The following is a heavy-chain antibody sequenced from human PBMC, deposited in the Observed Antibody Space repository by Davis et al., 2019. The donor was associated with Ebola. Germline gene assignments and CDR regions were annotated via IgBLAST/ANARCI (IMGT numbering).Heavy chain of an antibody. V-gene: IGHV6-1*01. D-gene: IGHD6-19*01. CDR1: GDSVSTAG. J-gene: IGHJ6*02. Sequence: HSQTLSLTCAISGDSVSTAGWNWIRQSPSRGLEWLGRTYYKSKWYNDSAPSVRGRITINPDTSQNRFSLQLNSVTPEDTAVYYCARGWQRSGMDVWGQGTTVTVSS. CDR3: ARGWQRSGMDV. CDR2: TYYKSKWYN.